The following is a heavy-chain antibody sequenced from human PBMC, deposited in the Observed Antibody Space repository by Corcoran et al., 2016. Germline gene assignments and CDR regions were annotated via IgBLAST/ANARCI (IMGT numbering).Heavy chain of an antibody. J-gene: IGHJ4*02. D-gene: IGHD3-3*01. Sequence: QVQLVQSGAEVKKPGASVKVSCKASGYTFTSYDINWVRQATGQGLEWMGWMNPNSGNTGYAQKFQGRVTMTRNTSISTAYMELSSLRSEDTAVYYCARANYDCWSGYRNWGFDYWGQGTLVTVSS. CDR2: MNPNSGNT. CDR3: ARANYDCWSGYRNWGFDY. V-gene: IGHV1-8*01. CDR1: GYTFTSYD.